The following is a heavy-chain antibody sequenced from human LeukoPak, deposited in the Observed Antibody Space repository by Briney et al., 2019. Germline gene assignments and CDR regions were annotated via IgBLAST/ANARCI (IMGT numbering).Heavy chain of an antibody. Sequence: ETLSLTCAVYGGSFSGYYWSWMRQPPGKGLEWIGEINHSGSTNYNPSLKSRVTISVDTSKNQFFLKLTSVTAADTAVYYCARGRRATPDYWGQGTLVTVSS. V-gene: IGHV4-34*01. J-gene: IGHJ4*02. CDR1: GGSFSGYY. CDR3: ARGRRATPDY. CDR2: INHSGST.